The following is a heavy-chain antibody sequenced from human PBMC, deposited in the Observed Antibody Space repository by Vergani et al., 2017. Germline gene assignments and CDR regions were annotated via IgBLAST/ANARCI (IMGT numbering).Heavy chain of an antibody. CDR1: GGTFSSYA. J-gene: IGHJ6*02. D-gene: IGHD6-13*01. CDR3: ARXITAADKFQTYYDYGMDV. Sequence: QVQLVQSGAEVKKPGSSVKVSCKASGGTFSSYAISWVRQAPGQGLEWMGRISPILGIANYAQKFQGRVTITADKSTSTACMELSSLRSEDTAVYYCARXITAADKFQTYYDYGMDVWGQGTTVTVSS. CDR2: ISPILGIA. V-gene: IGHV1-69*02.